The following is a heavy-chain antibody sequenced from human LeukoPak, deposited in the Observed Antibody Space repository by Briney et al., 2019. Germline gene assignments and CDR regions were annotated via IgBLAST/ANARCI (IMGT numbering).Heavy chain of an antibody. V-gene: IGHV3-74*01. CDR2: INPDGTGT. J-gene: IGHJ4*02. CDR3: ARTRYDGTYFDF. CDR1: GFTFSSYT. D-gene: IGHD1-26*01. Sequence: GGSLRLSCAASGFTFSSYTMNWVRQAPGKGLVWVSRINPDGTGTTYADSVEGRFTISRDNAKNTLFLQMNSLRAEDTAVYFCARTRYDGTYFDFWGQGTLVTVSS.